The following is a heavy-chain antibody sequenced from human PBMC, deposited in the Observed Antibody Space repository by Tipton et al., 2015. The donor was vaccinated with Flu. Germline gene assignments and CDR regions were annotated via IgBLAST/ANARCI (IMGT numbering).Heavy chain of an antibody. Sequence: QSGAEVKKPGSSVKVSCKASGGTFSSYAISWVRQAPGQGLEWMGGIIPIFGTANYAQKFQGRVTITADESTSTAYMELSSLRSEDTAVYYCVIILGVGKNYYYYMDVWGKGTTVTVSS. CDR1: GGTFSSYA. J-gene: IGHJ6*03. CDR3: VIILGVGKNYYYYMDV. D-gene: IGHD3-16*01. CDR2: IIPIFGTA. V-gene: IGHV1-69*01.